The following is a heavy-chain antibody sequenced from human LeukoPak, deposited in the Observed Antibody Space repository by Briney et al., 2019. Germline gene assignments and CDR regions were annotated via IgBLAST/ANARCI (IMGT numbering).Heavy chain of an antibody. D-gene: IGHD2-15*01. CDR3: ARGGANCSGGRCPLNWFDP. CDR2: ISAYNGNT. J-gene: IGHJ5*02. V-gene: IGHV1-18*01. Sequence: ASVKVSCKASGYTFTNYGITWVRQAPGQGLEWMGWISAYNGNTNYAQKLQGRVTMTIGKTTSTAYMELRSLRSDDTAVYYCARGGANCSGGRCPLNWFDPWGQGTLVTVSS. CDR1: GYTFTNYG.